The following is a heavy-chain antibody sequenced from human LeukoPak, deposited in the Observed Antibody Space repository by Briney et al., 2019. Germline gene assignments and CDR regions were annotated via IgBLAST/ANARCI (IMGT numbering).Heavy chain of an antibody. Sequence: SETLSLTCTVSGGSISSNSYYWSWIRQPAGKGLEWIGRIYTTGSTNYSPSLKSRVTISVDTSKNQFSPKLSSVTAADTAVYYCARGRIAVAGEFDYWGQGTLVTVSS. V-gene: IGHV4-61*02. D-gene: IGHD6-19*01. CDR3: ARGRIAVAGEFDY. J-gene: IGHJ4*02. CDR2: IYTTGST. CDR1: GGSISSNSYY.